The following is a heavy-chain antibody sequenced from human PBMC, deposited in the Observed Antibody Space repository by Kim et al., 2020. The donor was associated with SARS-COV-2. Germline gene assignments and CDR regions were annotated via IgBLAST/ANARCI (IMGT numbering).Heavy chain of an antibody. Sequence: LKSRVTMSVDTAKNQFSLKLGSVTAADTAVYYCARVARYCSSTSCFGFDPWGQGTLVTVSS. J-gene: IGHJ5*02. CDR3: ARVARYCSSTSCFGFDP. D-gene: IGHD2-2*01. V-gene: IGHV4-4*06.